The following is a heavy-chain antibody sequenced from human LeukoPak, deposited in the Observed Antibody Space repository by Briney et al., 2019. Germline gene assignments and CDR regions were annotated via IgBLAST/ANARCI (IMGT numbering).Heavy chain of an antibody. CDR1: GFTFNICA. CDR2: ISSSGSTI. Sequence: GGSLTLSCAAPGFTFNICAMSWLRQAPGKGLEWVSYISSSGSTIYYADSVKGRFTISRDNAKNSLYLQMNSLRVEDTAVYYCARDVYGSGNSDYWGQGTLVTVSS. J-gene: IGHJ4*02. CDR3: ARDVYGSGNSDY. D-gene: IGHD3-10*01. V-gene: IGHV3-48*03.